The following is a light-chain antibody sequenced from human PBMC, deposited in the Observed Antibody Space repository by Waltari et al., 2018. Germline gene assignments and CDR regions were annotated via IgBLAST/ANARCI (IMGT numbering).Light chain of an antibody. CDR3: SSQSSNDVVL. J-gene: IGLJ2*01. CDR2: DVS. V-gene: IGLV2-14*01. Sequence: QSALTQPASVSGSPGQSVTIFCAGTSNDVGGYNSVSWYQEYPGQAPMVIIYDVSDRPSVVSDRFSGSNSGNTASLPISGLQAEDEADYYCSSQSSNDVVLFGGGTKLTVL. CDR1: SNDVGGYNS.